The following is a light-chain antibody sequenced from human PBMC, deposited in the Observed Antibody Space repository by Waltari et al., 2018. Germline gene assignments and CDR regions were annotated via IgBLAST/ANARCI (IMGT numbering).Light chain of an antibody. Sequence: QSVLTQSPSTSGTPGQKVTISCSGSSSNIGSNTVNWYQQLPGTAPKLLIYGNNQRPSGVPERFSGSKSGTSASLAISGLQSEDEADYYCAAWDDSLIGPVFGGGTKLTVL. V-gene: IGLV1-44*01. CDR2: GNN. CDR1: SSNIGSNT. J-gene: IGLJ3*02. CDR3: AAWDDSLIGPV.